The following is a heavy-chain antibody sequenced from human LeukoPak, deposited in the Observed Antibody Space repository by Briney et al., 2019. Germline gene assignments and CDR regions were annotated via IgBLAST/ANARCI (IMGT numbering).Heavy chain of an antibody. CDR1: GGTFSSYA. CDR2: IIPILGIA. CDR3: ARCSSTSCPGGSGMDV. J-gene: IGHJ6*02. V-gene: IGHV1-69*04. D-gene: IGHD2-2*01. Sequence: SVKVSCKASGGTFSSYAISWVRQAPGQGLEWMGRIIPILGIANYAQKFQGRVTITADKPTSTAYMELSSLRSEDTAVYYCARCSSTSCPGGSGMDVWGQGTTVTVSS.